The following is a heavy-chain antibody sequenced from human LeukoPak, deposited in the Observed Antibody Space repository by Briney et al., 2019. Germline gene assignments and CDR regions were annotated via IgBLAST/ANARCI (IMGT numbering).Heavy chain of an antibody. Sequence: SETLSLTCTVSSASITSSPYFWGWIRQSPGKGLEWIGSIYYSGSTYYNPSLKSRVTISVDTSKNQFSLKLSSVTAADTAVYYCAASYYYDSSGHWDPWGQGTLVTVSS. V-gene: IGHV4-39*07. CDR1: SASITSSPYF. J-gene: IGHJ5*02. D-gene: IGHD3-22*01. CDR2: IYYSGST. CDR3: AASYYYDSSGHWDP.